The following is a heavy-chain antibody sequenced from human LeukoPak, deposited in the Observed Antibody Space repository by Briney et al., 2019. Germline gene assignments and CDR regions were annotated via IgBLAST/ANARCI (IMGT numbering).Heavy chain of an antibody. Sequence: PSETLSLTCAVSGGSISSSNWWSWVRQPPGKGLEWIGEIYHSGSTNYNPSLKSRVTISVDKSKNQFSLKLSSVTAADTAVYYCARGHCSSTSCYTEWFDPWGQGTLVTVSS. CDR2: IYHSGST. V-gene: IGHV4-4*02. J-gene: IGHJ5*02. CDR1: GGSISSSNW. D-gene: IGHD2-2*02. CDR3: ARGHCSSTSCYTEWFDP.